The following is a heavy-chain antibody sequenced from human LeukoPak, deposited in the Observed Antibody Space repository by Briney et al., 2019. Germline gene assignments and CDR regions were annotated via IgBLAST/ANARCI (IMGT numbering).Heavy chain of an antibody. CDR3: ATDTGSIAAAATRFDY. J-gene: IGHJ4*02. Sequence: GGSLRLSCAASGFTFSSYGMHWVRQAPGKGLEWVAVISYDGTNKYYADSVKGRFTISRDNSKNTLYLQMNSLRAEDTTVYYCATDTGSIAAAATRFDYWGQGTLVTVSS. CDR1: GFTFSSYG. CDR2: ISYDGTNK. D-gene: IGHD6-13*01. V-gene: IGHV3-30*03.